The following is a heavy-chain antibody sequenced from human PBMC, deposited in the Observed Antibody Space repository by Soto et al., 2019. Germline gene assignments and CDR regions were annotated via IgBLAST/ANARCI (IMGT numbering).Heavy chain of an antibody. Sequence: GGSLRLSCAASGFIFTNYAMTWVRQAPGRGLEWVSGISADGYSSYHADSMRGRFTISRDNSRNTLYLQMNSLRAEDTAIYFCEKNSGLIVQREVFDSWGQGPLVTVSS. CDR1: GFIFTNYA. D-gene: IGHD1-1*01. J-gene: IGHJ4*02. V-gene: IGHV3-23*01. CDR3: EKNSGLIVQREVFDS. CDR2: ISADGYSS.